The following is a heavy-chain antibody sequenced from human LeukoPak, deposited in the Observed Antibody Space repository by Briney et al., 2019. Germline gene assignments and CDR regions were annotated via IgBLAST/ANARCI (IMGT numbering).Heavy chain of an antibody. D-gene: IGHD5-18*01. CDR2: INHSGST. CDR1: GGSFSGYY. Sequence: PSETLSLTCAVYGGSFSGYYWSWIRQPPGKGLEWIGEINHSGSTNYNPSLKSRVTLSVDTSKNQFSLKLSSVTAADTAVYYCARGKRGYSYGPFDYWGQGTLVTVSS. J-gene: IGHJ4*02. CDR3: ARGKRGYSYGPFDY. V-gene: IGHV4-34*01.